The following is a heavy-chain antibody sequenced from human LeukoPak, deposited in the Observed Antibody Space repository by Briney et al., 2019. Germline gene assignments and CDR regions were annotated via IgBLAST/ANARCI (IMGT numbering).Heavy chain of an antibody. V-gene: IGHV3-23*01. Sequence: GGSLRLSCAASGFTFSNYAMSWVRQAPGKGLEWVSVISGSDGTTYYADSVKGRFTISRDNSKNTLSLQMNSLRAEDTAVYYCEGTYYYDSSDDYWGQGTLVTVSS. D-gene: IGHD3-22*01. CDR2: ISGSDGTT. CDR1: GFTFSNYA. J-gene: IGHJ4*02. CDR3: EGTYYYDSSDDY.